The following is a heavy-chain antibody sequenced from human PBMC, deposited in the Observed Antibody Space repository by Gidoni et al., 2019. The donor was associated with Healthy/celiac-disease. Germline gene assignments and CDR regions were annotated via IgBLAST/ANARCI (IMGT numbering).Heavy chain of an antibody. CDR1: GFTFSSYA. J-gene: IGHJ4*02. V-gene: IGHV3-30-3*01. CDR3: ARVDPGSRRYFDY. CDR2: ISYDGSNK. D-gene: IGHD2-15*01. Sequence: QVQLVESGGGVVQPGRSLRLSCAASGFTFSSYAMHWVRQAPGKGLEWVAVISYDGSNKYYADSVKGRFTISRDNSKNTLYLQMNSLRAEDTAVYYCARVDPGSRRYFDYWGQGTLVTVSS.